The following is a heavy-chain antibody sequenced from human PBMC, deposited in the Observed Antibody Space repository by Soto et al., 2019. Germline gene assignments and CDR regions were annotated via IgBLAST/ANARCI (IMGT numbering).Heavy chain of an antibody. CDR3: ASLYCSGGSCRALDY. CDR1: GYSFTSYW. Sequence: GESLKISCKGSGYSFTSYWIGWVRQMPGKGLEWMGIIYPGDSDTRYSPSFQGQVTISADKSISTAYLQWSSLKASDTAMYYCASLYCSGGSCRALDYWGQGTLVTVSS. CDR2: IYPGDSDT. J-gene: IGHJ4*02. V-gene: IGHV5-51*01. D-gene: IGHD2-15*01.